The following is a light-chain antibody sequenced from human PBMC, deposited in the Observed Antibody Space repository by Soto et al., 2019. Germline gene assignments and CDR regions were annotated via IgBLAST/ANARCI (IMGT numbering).Light chain of an antibody. CDR2: GAS. V-gene: IGKV3-20*01. CDR3: WQDGSSPGT. J-gene: IGKJ4*01. CDR1: QSVSSY. Sequence: EVVLTQSPGNLSLSPGERATLSCRASQSVSSYIAWYQQKPGQAPRLLISGASSRATGIPDRFSGSGSWTDFFLTISWLEPEDFAVDYFWQDGSSPGTFGGGTKVEIK.